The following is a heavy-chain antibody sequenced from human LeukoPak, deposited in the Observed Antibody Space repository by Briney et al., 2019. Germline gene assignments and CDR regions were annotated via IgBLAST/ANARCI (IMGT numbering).Heavy chain of an antibody. CDR1: GFTFSSYW. D-gene: IGHD3-10*01. V-gene: IGHV3-7*01. CDR3: AREGLSFGARATYYYYYMDV. Sequence: GGSLRLSCAASGFTFSSYWMSWVRQAPGKGLEWVANIKEDAGEIYYVDSVKGRFTISRDNTKNSLYLQMNSLRAEDTAVYYCAREGLSFGARATYYYYYMDVWGKGTTVTISS. J-gene: IGHJ6*03. CDR2: IKEDAGEI.